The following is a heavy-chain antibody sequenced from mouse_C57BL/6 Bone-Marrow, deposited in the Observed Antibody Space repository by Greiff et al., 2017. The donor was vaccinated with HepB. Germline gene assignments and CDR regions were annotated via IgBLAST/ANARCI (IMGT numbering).Heavy chain of an antibody. J-gene: IGHJ3*01. V-gene: IGHV1-50*01. Sequence: QVQLQQPGAELVKPGASVKLSCKASGYTFTSYWMKWVKQRPGQGLEWIGEIDPSDSYTNYNQKFKGKATLTVDTSSSTAYMQLSSLTSEDSAVYYCARPGIAYWGQGTLVTVSA. CDR1: GYTFTSYW. CDR2: IDPSDSYT. CDR3: ARPGIAY.